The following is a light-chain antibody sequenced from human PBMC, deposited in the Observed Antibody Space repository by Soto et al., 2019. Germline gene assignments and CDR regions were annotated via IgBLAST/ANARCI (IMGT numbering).Light chain of an antibody. Sequence: QSALTQPASVSGSPGQSITISCTGTSSDIGGYNYVSWYQQHPGKAPKLMIYDVTNRPSGVSTRFSGSKSGNTASLTISGLQPEDEADYYCCSYTTSITLDVFGGGTKLTVL. CDR2: DVT. J-gene: IGLJ3*02. CDR3: CSYTTSITLDV. CDR1: SSDIGGYNY. V-gene: IGLV2-14*01.